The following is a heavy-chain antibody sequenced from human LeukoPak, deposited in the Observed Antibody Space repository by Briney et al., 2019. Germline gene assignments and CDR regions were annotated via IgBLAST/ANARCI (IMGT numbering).Heavy chain of an antibody. CDR1: GGSISSGSYY. V-gene: IGHV4-61*02. J-gene: IGHJ3*02. Sequence: KSSETLSLTCTVSGGSISSGSYYWSWIRQPAGKGLEWIGRVYTSGSTNYNPSLKSRVTMSLDTPKNQLSLKLSSVTAADTAVYYCARDCSSDRYHGDDAFDIWGQGTMVTVSS. D-gene: IGHD2-2*01. CDR2: VYTSGST. CDR3: ARDCSSDRYHGDDAFDI.